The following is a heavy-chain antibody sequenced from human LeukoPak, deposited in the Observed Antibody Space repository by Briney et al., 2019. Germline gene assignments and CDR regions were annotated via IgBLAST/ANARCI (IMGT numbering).Heavy chain of an antibody. CDR3: ASRYSSSWYVLDY. V-gene: IGHV3-30-3*01. D-gene: IGHD6-13*01. Sequence: GGSLRLSCAASGFAFSSYAMHWVCQAPGKGLEWVAVISYDGSNKDYADSVKGRFTISRDNSKNTLYLQMNSLRVEDTAVYYCASRYSSSWYVLDYWGQGTLVTVST. CDR1: GFAFSSYA. CDR2: ISYDGSNK. J-gene: IGHJ4*02.